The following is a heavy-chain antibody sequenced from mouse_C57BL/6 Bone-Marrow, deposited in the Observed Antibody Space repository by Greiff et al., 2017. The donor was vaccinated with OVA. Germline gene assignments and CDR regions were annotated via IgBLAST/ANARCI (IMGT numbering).Heavy chain of an antibody. CDR2: IDPSDSYT. V-gene: IGHV1-59*01. Sequence: QVQLKQPGAELVRPGTSVKLSRKASGYTFTSYWMHWVKQRPGQGLEWIGVIDPSDSYTNYNQKFTGKATLTVDTSSSTAYMQLSSLTSEDSAVYYWARIFDYWGQGTTLTVSS. J-gene: IGHJ2*01. CDR1: GYTFTSYW. CDR3: ARIFDY.